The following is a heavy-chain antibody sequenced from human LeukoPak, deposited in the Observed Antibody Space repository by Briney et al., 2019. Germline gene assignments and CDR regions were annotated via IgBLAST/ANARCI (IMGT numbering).Heavy chain of an antibody. V-gene: IGHV1-2*06. J-gene: IGHJ5*02. CDR1: GYTFTGYY. Sequence: AAVKVSCKASGYTFTGYYMHWVRQAPGQGLEWMGRINPNSGGTNYAQRFQGRVTMTRDTSISIAYIELSRLRSCDTAVYYCARDRALDSGSLGFDPWGQGTLVTVSS. CDR2: INPNSGGT. D-gene: IGHD1-26*01. CDR3: ARDRALDSGSLGFDP.